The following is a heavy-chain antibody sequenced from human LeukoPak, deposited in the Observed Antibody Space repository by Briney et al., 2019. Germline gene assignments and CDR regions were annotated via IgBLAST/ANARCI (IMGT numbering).Heavy chain of an antibody. CDR3: ARPLEGYYDILTGYYFDAFDT. V-gene: IGHV3-7*05. D-gene: IGHD3-9*01. Sequence: GGSLRLSCAVSEFSFSNYWMSWVRQAPGRGLEWVAIIKQDGSEKYYVDSVKGRFTISRDNAQNSLYLQMSSLRAEDTAVYYCARPLEGYYDILTGYYFDAFDTWGQGTMVTVSS. CDR1: EFSFSNYW. CDR2: IKQDGSEK. J-gene: IGHJ3*02.